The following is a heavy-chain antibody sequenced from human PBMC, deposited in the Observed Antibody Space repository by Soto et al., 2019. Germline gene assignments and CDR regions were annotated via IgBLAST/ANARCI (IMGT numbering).Heavy chain of an antibody. V-gene: IGHV4-59*01. D-gene: IGHD5-12*01. CDR2: IYYSGST. Sequence: SETLSLTCTVSGSSISSYYWSWIRQPPGKGLEWIGYIYYSGSTNYNPSLKSRVTISVDTSKNQFSLKLSSVTAADTAVYYCARVDSGYAYYYYYMDVWGKGTTVTVSS. J-gene: IGHJ6*03. CDR1: GSSISSYY. CDR3: ARVDSGYAYYYYYMDV.